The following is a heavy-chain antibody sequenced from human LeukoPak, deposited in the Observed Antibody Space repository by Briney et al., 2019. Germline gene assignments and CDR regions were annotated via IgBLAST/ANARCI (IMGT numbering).Heavy chain of an antibody. CDR3: ASLYDFWSGYKDYYGSGRYRPPVYYYYGMDV. V-gene: IGHV4-34*01. CDR2: INHSGST. CDR1: GGSFSGYY. Sequence: PSETLSLTCAVYGGSFSGYYWSWIRQPPGKGLEWIGEINHSGSTNYNPSLKSRVTISVDTSKNQFSLKLSSVTAADTAVYYCASLYDFWSGYKDYYGSGRYRPPVYYYYGMDVWGQGTTVTVSS. D-gene: IGHD3-3*01. J-gene: IGHJ6*02.